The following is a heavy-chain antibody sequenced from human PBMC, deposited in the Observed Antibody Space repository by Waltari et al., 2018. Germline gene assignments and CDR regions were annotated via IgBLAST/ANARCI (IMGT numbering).Heavy chain of an antibody. V-gene: IGHV1-69*12. J-gene: IGHJ4*02. CDR1: GGTFSSYA. Sequence: QVQLVQSGAEVKKPGSSVKVSCKASGGTFSSYAISWVRQAPGQGLEWMGGIIPIFGTANYEQKFQGRVTITADESTSTAYMELSSLRSEDTAVYYCARSGTYDFWSGYYYYFDYWGQGTLVTVSS. CDR3: ARSGTYDFWSGYYYYFDY. D-gene: IGHD3-3*01. CDR2: IIPIFGTA.